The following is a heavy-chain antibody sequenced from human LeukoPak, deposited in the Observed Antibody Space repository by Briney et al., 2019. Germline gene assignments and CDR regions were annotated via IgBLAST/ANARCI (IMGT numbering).Heavy chain of an antibody. D-gene: IGHD2-2*01. J-gene: IGHJ4*02. V-gene: IGHV1-46*01. CDR1: GYTFTIYY. CDR3: ARGSTYCSSISCPMINCDY. Sequence: ASVNVSFTASGYTFTIYYMHWVRQAPGQGLEWMGIIDPSGGSTRYPQKFQGRVTMTGDTSTSTVYMELSSLRFEDTAVYYCARGSTYCSSISCPMINCDYWGRGTLVTVSS. CDR2: IDPSGGST.